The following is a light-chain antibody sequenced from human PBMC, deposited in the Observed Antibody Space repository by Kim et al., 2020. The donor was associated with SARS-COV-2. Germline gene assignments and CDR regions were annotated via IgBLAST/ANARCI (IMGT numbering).Light chain of an antibody. CDR1: KVGDKY. Sequence: VSPGQTASITCSGDKVGDKYACWYQQKPGQSPVLVIYQDSKRPSGIPERFSGSNSGNTTTLTISGTQAMDEADYYCQAWDSSTVVFGGGTQLTVL. CDR3: QAWDSSTVV. J-gene: IGLJ2*01. CDR2: QDS. V-gene: IGLV3-1*01.